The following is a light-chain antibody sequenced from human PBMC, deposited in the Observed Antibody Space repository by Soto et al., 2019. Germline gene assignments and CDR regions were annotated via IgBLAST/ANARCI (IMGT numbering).Light chain of an antibody. CDR1: SSNIGSNT. Sequence: QSVLTQPPSASGTPGQRVTISCSGSSSNIGSNTVNWYQQLPGTAPKLLIYSNNQRPPGVPDRFSGSKSGTSASLAISGLQSEDEADYYCAAWDDSFVVFGGGTKLTVL. CDR3: AAWDDSFVV. CDR2: SNN. J-gene: IGLJ2*01. V-gene: IGLV1-44*01.